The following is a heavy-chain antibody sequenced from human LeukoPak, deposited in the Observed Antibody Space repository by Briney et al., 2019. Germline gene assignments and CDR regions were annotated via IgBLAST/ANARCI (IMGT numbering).Heavy chain of an antibody. Sequence: HPGGSLRLSCAASGFTFSSYATHWVRQAPGKGLEWVAVISYDGRESYYADSVKGRFTISRDNSKNTLYLQMNSLRTEDTAVYYCGAGPADCGKDCHTIYRYFQYWGQGTLVTASS. CDR3: GAGPADCGKDCHTIYRYFQY. J-gene: IGHJ1*01. V-gene: IGHV3-30*14. CDR1: GFTFSSYA. CDR2: ISYDGRES. D-gene: IGHD2-21*01.